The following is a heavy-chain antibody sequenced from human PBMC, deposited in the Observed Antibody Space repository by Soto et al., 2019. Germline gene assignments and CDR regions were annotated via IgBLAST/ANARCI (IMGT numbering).Heavy chain of an antibody. CDR1: EFTFINFA. CDR3: AKNPGYYYDSTGYHFDY. Sequence: PGGSLRLSCAASEFTFINFAMRWVRQDQGKGLEWVSAISYGGGTTYYADSVKGRFTISRDNSKNTLYLQMNSLRAEDTAVYYCAKNPGYYYDSTGYHFDYWGQGTLVTVS. CDR2: ISYGGGTT. V-gene: IGHV3-23*01. D-gene: IGHD3-22*01. J-gene: IGHJ4*02.